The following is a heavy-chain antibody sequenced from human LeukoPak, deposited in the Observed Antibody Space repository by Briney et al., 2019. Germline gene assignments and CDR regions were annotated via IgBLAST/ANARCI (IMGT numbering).Heavy chain of an antibody. D-gene: IGHD1-26*01. CDR3: ARVARPLPDY. CDR2: TRNKANSYIT. J-gene: IGHJ4*02. Sequence: PGGSLRLSCAASGFTVSDAWMNWVRQAPGKGLEWVGRTRNKANSYITEYAASVKGRFTISRDDSKNSLHLQMNSLKTEDTALYYCARVARPLPDYWGQGTLVTVSS. V-gene: IGHV3-72*01. CDR1: GFTVSDAW.